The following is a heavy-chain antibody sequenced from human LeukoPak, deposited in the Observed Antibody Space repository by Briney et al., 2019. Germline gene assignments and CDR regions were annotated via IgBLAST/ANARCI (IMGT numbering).Heavy chain of an antibody. CDR1: GYSFTSYW. D-gene: IGHD6-13*01. J-gene: IGHJ4*02. V-gene: IGHV5-51*01. CDR2: IYPGDSDT. Sequence: GESLKISCKASGYSFTSYWIGWVRHLPGKGLEWMGIIYPGDSDTRYSPSFQGQVTISADKSISTAYLQWSSLKASDTAMYCCARGNSSWYYFDYWGQGTLVTVSS. CDR3: ARGNSSWYYFDY.